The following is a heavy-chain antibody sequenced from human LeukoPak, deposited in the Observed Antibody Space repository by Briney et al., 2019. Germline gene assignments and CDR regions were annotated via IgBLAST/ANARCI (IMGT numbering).Heavy chain of an antibody. Sequence: ASQTLSLTCTVSGGSISSGDYYWSWIRQPPGKGLEWIGYIYYSGSTYYNPSLKSRVTISVDTSKNQFSLKLSSVTAADTAVHYCASTGKAKTYYGMDVWGQGTTVTVSS. CDR1: GGSISSGDYY. CDR3: ASTGKAKTYYGMDV. CDR2: IYYSGST. J-gene: IGHJ6*02. V-gene: IGHV4-30-4*01.